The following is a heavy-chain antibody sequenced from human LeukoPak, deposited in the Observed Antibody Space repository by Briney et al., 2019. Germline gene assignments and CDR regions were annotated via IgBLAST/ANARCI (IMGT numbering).Heavy chain of an antibody. CDR1: GFTFSSFE. Sequence: PGGSLRLSCAASGFTFSSFEMNWVRQAPGKGLGWLSYISNSDTTTYYADSVKGRFAVSRDNAKNSLYLQMNSLRAEDTAVYYCARAPYVYAGNSMYFYYMDVWGKGTTVTVSS. J-gene: IGHJ6*03. V-gene: IGHV3-48*03. CDR2: ISNSDTTT. CDR3: ARAPYVYAGNSMYFYYMDV. D-gene: IGHD4-23*01.